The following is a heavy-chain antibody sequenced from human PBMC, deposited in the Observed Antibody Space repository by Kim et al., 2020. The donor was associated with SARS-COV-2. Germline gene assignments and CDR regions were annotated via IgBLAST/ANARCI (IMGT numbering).Heavy chain of an antibody. J-gene: IGHJ4*02. D-gene: IGHD1-1*01. V-gene: IGHV1-69*02. CDR3: ASSGTGTTGSLDY. CDR2: IIPILGIA. Sequence: SVKVSCKASGGTFSSYTISWVRQAPGQGLEWMGRIIPILGIANYAQKFQGRVTITADKSTSTAYMELSSLRSEDTAVYYCASSGTGTTGSLDYWGQGTLVTVSS. CDR1: GGTFSSYT.